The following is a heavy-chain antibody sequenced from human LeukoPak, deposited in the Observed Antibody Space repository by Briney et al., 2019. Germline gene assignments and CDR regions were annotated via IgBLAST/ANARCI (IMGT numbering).Heavy chain of an antibody. Sequence: ASVKVSCKASGYTFTSYDINWVRQATGQGLEWMGWMNPNSGNTGYVQKFEGRVTIAKNTSISTAYMELSRLRSEDTAVYYCARGLRLNTKYSSSSDVFDIWGQGTMVTVSS. J-gene: IGHJ3*02. CDR3: ARGLRLNTKYSSSSDVFDI. CDR2: MNPNSGNT. CDR1: GYTFTSYD. D-gene: IGHD6-6*01. V-gene: IGHV1-8*01.